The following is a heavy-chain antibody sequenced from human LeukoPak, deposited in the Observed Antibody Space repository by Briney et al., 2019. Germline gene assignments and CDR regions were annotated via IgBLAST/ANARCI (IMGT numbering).Heavy chain of an antibody. CDR2: ISSSSSYI. J-gene: IGHJ4*02. Sequence: GGSLRLSCAASGFTFSSYWMNWVRQAPRKGLKWVSSISSSSSYIYYADSVKGRFTISRDNAKNSLYLQMNSLRAEDTAVYYCARGYCSGGSCYLPPDYWGQGTLVTVSS. D-gene: IGHD2-15*01. CDR1: GFTFSSYW. V-gene: IGHV3-21*01. CDR3: ARGYCSGGSCYLPPDY.